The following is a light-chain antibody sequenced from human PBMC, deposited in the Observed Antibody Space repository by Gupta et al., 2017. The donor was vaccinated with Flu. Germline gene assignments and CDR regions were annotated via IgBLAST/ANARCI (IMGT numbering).Light chain of an antibody. CDR2: AAS. Sequence: APKLLIYAASNLESGVPSRFSGSGSGTEFILTISSLQPEDFATYYCQQSYTFGQGTKLEIK. V-gene: IGKV1-39*01. J-gene: IGKJ2*01. CDR3: QQSYT.